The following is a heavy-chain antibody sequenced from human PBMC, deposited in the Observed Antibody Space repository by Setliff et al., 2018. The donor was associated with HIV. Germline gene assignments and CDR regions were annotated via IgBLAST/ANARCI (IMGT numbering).Heavy chain of an antibody. D-gene: IGHD6-13*01. J-gene: IGHJ4*02. V-gene: IGHV4-34*01. CDR2: INHRGST. CDR1: GGSFSDYY. CDR3: ARESPSSSWFYFDF. Sequence: SETLSLTCAVYGGSFSDYYWTWIRQSPGTGLEWIGEINHRGSTNYNPSLKSRVTVSVDTSKNQSSLKLGSVTAADTAVYYCARESPSSSWFYFDFWGQGTLVTVSS.